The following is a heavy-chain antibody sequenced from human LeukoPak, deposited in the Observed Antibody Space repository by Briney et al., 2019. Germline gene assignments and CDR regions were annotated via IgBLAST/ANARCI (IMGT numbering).Heavy chain of an antibody. D-gene: IGHD1-26*01. Sequence: SQTLSLTCAISGDSVSSNSAAWNWIRQSPSRGLEWLGRTYYRSKWYNDYVVSVKSRITINPDTSKNQFSLQLNSVTPEDTAVYYCALHSGSYFSYGMDVWGQGTTVTVSS. CDR1: GDSVSSNSAA. CDR2: TYYRSKWYN. V-gene: IGHV6-1*01. J-gene: IGHJ6*02. CDR3: ALHSGSYFSYGMDV.